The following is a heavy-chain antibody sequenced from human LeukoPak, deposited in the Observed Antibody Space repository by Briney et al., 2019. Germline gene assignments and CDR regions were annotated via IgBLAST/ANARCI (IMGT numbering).Heavy chain of an antibody. CDR3: ARVDDLAAPPDPRFDY. CDR1: GGSISSYY. V-gene: IGHV4-59*01. Sequence: SETLSLTCTVSGGSISSYYWSWIRQPPGKGLEWIGYIYYSGSTNYNPSLKSRVTISVDTSKNQFSLKLSSVTAADMAVYYCARVDDLAAPPDPRFDYWGQGTLVTVSS. D-gene: IGHD6-6*01. CDR2: IYYSGST. J-gene: IGHJ4*02.